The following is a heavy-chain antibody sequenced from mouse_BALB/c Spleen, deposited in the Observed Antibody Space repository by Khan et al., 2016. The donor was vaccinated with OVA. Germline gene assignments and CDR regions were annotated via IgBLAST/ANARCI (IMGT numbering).Heavy chain of an antibody. V-gene: IGHV14-3*02. Sequence: VQLQQSGAELVKSGATVKLSCTASGLNIKDTYMHWLKQWPEQGLEWLGRIDPPNGNTNYDPKFQGRATITTDTTAHTAYLQLSSQTSKDTAVEYCSRMARKWGQDTTLTVSS. J-gene: IGHJ2*01. CDR2: IDPPNGNT. CDR3: SRMARK. CDR1: GLNIKDTY.